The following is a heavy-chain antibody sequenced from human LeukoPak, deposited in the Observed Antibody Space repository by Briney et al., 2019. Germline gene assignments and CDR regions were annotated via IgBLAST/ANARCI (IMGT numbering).Heavy chain of an antibody. CDR3: ARDYYGSGSYYNGYFQH. J-gene: IGHJ1*01. V-gene: IGHV1-2*06. D-gene: IGHD3-10*01. CDR1: GYTFTGYY. CDR2: INPNSGGT. Sequence: GASVKVSCKASGYTFTGYYMHWVRQAPGQGLEWMGRINPNSGGTNYAQKFQGRVTMTRDTSISTAYMELSRLRSDDTAVYYCARDYYGSGSYYNGYFQHWGQGTLVTVSS.